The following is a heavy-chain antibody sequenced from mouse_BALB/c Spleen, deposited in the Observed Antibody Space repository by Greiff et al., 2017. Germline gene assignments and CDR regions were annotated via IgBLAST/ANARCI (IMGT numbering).Heavy chain of an antibody. CDR2: IDPENGDT. D-gene: IGHD1-1*01. V-gene: IGHV14-4*02. Sequence: EVQLQQSGAELVRSGASVKLSCTASGFNIKDYYMHWVKQRPEQGLEWIGWIDPENGDTEYAPKFQGKATMTADTSSNTAYRQLSSLTSEDTAVYYCNAYYYGSSPWFAYWGQGTLVTVSA. CDR1: GFNIKDYY. CDR3: NAYYYGSSPWFAY. J-gene: IGHJ3*01.